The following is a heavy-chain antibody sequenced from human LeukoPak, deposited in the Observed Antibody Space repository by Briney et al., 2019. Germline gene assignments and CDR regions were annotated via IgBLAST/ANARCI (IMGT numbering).Heavy chain of an antibody. J-gene: IGHJ5*02. CDR1: GYTFTGYY. CDR2: INPNSGGT. CDR3: ARGDYGDYIHWFDP. Sequence: ASVKVSCKASGYTFTGYYMHWVRQAPGQGLEWKGWINPNSGGTNYAQKFQGRVTMTRDTSISTAYMELSRLRSDDTAVYYCARGDYGDYIHWFDPWGQGTLVTVSS. V-gene: IGHV1-2*02. D-gene: IGHD4-17*01.